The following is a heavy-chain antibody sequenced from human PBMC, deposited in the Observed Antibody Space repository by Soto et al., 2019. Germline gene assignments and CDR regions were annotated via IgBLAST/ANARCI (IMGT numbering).Heavy chain of an antibody. CDR2: INGDGSFT. CDR1: AFTFKNHW. D-gene: IGHD3-9*01. V-gene: IGHV3-74*01. Sequence: PGGSLRLSCAASAFTFKNHWMHWVRQVPGKGPVWVSRINGDGSFTSYADAVKGRFTISRDNAKNTLSLQMNSLRAEDTAVYYCARDRSYYDILTGQYGMDVWGQGTTVTVSS. CDR3: ARDRSYYDILTGQYGMDV. J-gene: IGHJ6*02.